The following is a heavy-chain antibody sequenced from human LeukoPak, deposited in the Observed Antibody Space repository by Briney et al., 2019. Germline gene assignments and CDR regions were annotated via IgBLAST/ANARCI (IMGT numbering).Heavy chain of an antibody. CDR2: IYPGYSDT. J-gene: IGHJ4*02. CDR3: ARRYSSSSGKNDY. D-gene: IGHD6-6*01. V-gene: IGHV5-51*01. Sequence: GESLNISCKGSGSSFTSYWIGWVRQMPGKGLEWMGIIYPGYSDTRYSPSFQSHVTISADTSISTAYLQSSSLKAADTALYYAARRYSSSSGKNDYWGEGNPVTVSS. CDR1: GSSFTSYW.